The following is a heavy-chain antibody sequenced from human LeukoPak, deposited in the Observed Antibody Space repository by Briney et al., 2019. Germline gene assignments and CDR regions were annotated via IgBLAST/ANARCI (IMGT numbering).Heavy chain of an antibody. CDR1: GFTFSRYG. J-gene: IGHJ3*02. Sequence: GGSLRLSCAASGFTFSRYGMHWVRQAPGKGLEWVAVISHDGSNKFYGDSVKGRFTISRDYSKNTLYLQMNSLRVEDTAVYYCAKDAGVSYYGRAFDIWGQGTMVTVSS. CDR2: ISHDGSNK. D-gene: IGHD3-10*01. V-gene: IGHV3-30*18. CDR3: AKDAGVSYYGRAFDI.